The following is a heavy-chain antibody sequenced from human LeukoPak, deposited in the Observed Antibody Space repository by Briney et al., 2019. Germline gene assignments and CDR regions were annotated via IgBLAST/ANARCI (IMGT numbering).Heavy chain of an antibody. CDR2: IYHSGST. D-gene: IGHD6-13*01. CDR1: GGSISSSNW. Sequence: PSGTLSLTCAVSGGSISSSNWWSWVRQPPGKRLEWIGEIYHSGSTNYNPSLKSRVTISVDKSKNQSSLKLSSVTAADTAVYYCARLVIAAAGTELDPWGQGTLVTVSS. CDR3: ARLVIAAAGTELDP. V-gene: IGHV4-4*02. J-gene: IGHJ5*02.